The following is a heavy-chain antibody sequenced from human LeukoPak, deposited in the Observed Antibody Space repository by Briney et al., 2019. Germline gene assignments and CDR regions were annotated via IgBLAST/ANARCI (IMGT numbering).Heavy chain of an antibody. V-gene: IGHV3-23*01. CDR1: GFTFSSYA. D-gene: IGHD3-22*01. CDR2: ISGSGGST. Sequence: GGSLRLSCAASGFTFSSYAMSWVRQAPGKGLEWVSAISGSGGSTYYADYVKGRLTIPRDNSKNTLYLQMNSLRAEDTAVYYCAKVYYYYDSSGYYYYFDYWGQGTLVTVSS. J-gene: IGHJ4*02. CDR3: AKVYYYYDSSGYYYYFDY.